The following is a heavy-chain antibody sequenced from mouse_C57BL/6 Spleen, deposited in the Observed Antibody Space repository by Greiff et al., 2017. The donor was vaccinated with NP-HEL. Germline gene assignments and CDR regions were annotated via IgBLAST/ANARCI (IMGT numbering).Heavy chain of an antibody. CDR3: VRGLGNYFDY. J-gene: IGHJ2*01. D-gene: IGHD4-1*01. Sequence: EVQGVESGGGLVQPKGSLKLSCAASGFSFNTYAMNWVRQAPGKGLEWVARIRSKSNNYATYYADSVKDRFTISRDDSESMLYLQMNNLKTEDTAMYYCVRGLGNYFDYWGQGTTLTVSS. CDR1: GFSFNTYA. CDR2: IRSKSNNYAT. V-gene: IGHV10-1*01.